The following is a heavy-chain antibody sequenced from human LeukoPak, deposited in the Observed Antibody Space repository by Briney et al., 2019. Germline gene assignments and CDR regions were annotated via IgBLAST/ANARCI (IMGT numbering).Heavy chain of an antibody. CDR2: ISWNSGSI. D-gene: IGHD6-19*01. Sequence: GGSLRLSCAASGFTFDDYAMHWVRQAPGKGLEWVSGISWNSGSIGYADSVKGRFTISRDNAKNSLYLQMNSLRAEGTAVYYCARGIAVAGYYYYMDVWGKGTTVTVSS. CDR3: ARGIAVAGYYYYMDV. CDR1: GFTFDDYA. V-gene: IGHV3-9*01. J-gene: IGHJ6*03.